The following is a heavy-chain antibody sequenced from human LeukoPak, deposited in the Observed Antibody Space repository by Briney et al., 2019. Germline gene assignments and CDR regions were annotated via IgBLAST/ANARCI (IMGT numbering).Heavy chain of an antibody. V-gene: IGHV3-74*01. CDR3: VVVVEPPDSDGFDV. CDR1: GFTFGNSW. Sequence: GESLRLSCAAFGFTFGNSWVHWVRQAPGKGLVWVSLINADGSITTYADSVKGRFTISRDNARNTLSLQMNSLTIEDTAVYYCVVVVEPPDSDGFDVWGQGTMITVSS. J-gene: IGHJ3*01. D-gene: IGHD1-14*01. CDR2: INADGSIT.